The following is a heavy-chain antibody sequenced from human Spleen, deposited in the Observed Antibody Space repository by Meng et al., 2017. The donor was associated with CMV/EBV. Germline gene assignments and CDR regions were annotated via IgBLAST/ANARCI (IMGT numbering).Heavy chain of an antibody. V-gene: IGHV4-39*01. Sequence: SETLSLTCTVSGGSINSSHYYWGWIRQPPGKGLEWIGSIYYSGGTYYNPALKSRVTIFVDTSKKQFSLKVRSVTAADTAVYYCARHFYDFWSGPRFDPWGQGTLVTVSS. D-gene: IGHD3-3*01. CDR2: IYYSGGT. CDR3: ARHFYDFWSGPRFDP. J-gene: IGHJ5*02. CDR1: GGSINSSHYY.